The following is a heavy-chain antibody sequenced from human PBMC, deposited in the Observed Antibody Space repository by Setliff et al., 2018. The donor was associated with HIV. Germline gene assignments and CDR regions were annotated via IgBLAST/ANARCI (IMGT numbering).Heavy chain of an antibody. V-gene: IGHV3-49*04. CDR2: IRDKTSGGTA. CDR3: NTYYGSGSYYYYYYYMDV. Sequence: HPGGSLRLSCAASGFTVSTHYMSWVRQAPVKGLEWVGFIRDKTSGGTAEYAASVKGRFTLSRDDSKSVAYLQMNSLKTEDTAIYYCNTYYGSGSYYYYYYYMDVWGKGATVTVSS. D-gene: IGHD3-10*01. CDR1: GFTVSTHY. J-gene: IGHJ6*03.